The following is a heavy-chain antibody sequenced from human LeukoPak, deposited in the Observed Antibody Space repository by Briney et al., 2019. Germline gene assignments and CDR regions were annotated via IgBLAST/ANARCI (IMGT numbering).Heavy chain of an antibody. J-gene: IGHJ4*02. CDR2: IYYSGST. CDR1: GGSISSSSYD. Sequence: SETLSLTCTVSGGSISSSSYDWGWIRQPPGKGLEWIGSIYYSGSTYYNPSLKSRVTISVDTSKNQFSLKLSSVTAADTAVYYCAKIGYCSGGSCYSGGGENYWGQGTLVTVSS. D-gene: IGHD2-15*01. CDR3: AKIGYCSGGSCYSGGGENY. V-gene: IGHV4-39*01.